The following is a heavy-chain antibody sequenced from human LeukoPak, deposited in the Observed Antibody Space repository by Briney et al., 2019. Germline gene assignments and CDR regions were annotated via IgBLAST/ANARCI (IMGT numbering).Heavy chain of an antibody. CDR3: ARALTPASGWLGS. J-gene: IGHJ5*01. CDR1: GFTFSSYT. Sequence: GGSMRLSCAASGFTFSSYTMTWVRQAPGKGLEWVSCISSSSSYMYYGDTLKGRFTISRDNAKNSLYLQMDDLRAEDTAMYYCARALTPASGWLGSWGQGTLVTVSS. V-gene: IGHV3-21*01. CDR2: ISSSSSYM. D-gene: IGHD6-19*01.